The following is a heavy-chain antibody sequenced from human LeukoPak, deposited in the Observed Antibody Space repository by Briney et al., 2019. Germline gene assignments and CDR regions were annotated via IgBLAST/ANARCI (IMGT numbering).Heavy chain of an antibody. D-gene: IGHD6-13*01. CDR3: ARASSIAAAGMERWFDP. Sequence: PSETLSLTCTVSGGSISSYYWSWIRQPPGKGLEWIGYIYYSGSTNYNPSLKSRVTISVDTSKNQFSLKLSSVTAADTAVYYCARASSIAAAGMERWFDPWGQGTLVTVSS. J-gene: IGHJ5*02. CDR1: GGSISSYY. V-gene: IGHV4-59*08. CDR2: IYYSGST.